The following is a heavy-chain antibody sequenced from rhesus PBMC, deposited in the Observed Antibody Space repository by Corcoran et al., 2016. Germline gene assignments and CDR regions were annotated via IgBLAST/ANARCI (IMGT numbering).Heavy chain of an antibody. D-gene: IGHD4-23*01. CDR1: GASISSNW. V-gene: IGHV4-80*01. Sequence: QVQLQESGPGLVTPSETLSLTCTVSGASISSNWWSWIRQPPGQGLEWMGEINGNSGSTNYNPSLKSRVTISKDASKNQFSLKRSSVTAADTAVYYCARDPKTVTTTLDYWGQGVLVTVSS. CDR2: INGNSGST. CDR3: ARDPKTVTTTLDY. J-gene: IGHJ4*01.